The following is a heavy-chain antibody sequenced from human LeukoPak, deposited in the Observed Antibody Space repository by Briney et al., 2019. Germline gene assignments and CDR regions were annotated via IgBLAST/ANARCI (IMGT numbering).Heavy chain of an antibody. V-gene: IGHV3-30-3*01. CDR3: ARDYGGNAYFDY. Sequence: GRSLRLSCAASGFTFSSYAMHWVRQAPGKGLEWVAVISYDGSNKYYADSVKGRFTISRDNSKNTLYLQMNSLRAEDTAVYYCARDYGGNAYFDYWGQGTLVTVSS. D-gene: IGHD4-23*01. J-gene: IGHJ4*02. CDR2: ISYDGSNK. CDR1: GFTFSSYA.